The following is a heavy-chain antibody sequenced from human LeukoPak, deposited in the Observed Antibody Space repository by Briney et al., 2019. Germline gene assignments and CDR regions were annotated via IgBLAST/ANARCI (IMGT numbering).Heavy chain of an antibody. J-gene: IGHJ5*02. Sequence: SGGSLRLSCAASGFTFSSYGMHWVRQAPGKGLGWVAVIWYDGSNKYYADSVKGRFTISRDNSKNTLYLQMNSLRAEDTAVYYCARDLGGKVIENWFDPWGQGTLVTVSS. CDR1: GFTFSSYG. CDR3: ARDLGGKVIENWFDP. V-gene: IGHV3-33*01. D-gene: IGHD2-15*01. CDR2: IWYDGSNK.